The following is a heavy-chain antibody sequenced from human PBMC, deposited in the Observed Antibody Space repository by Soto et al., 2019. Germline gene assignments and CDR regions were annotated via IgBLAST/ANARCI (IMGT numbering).Heavy chain of an antibody. V-gene: IGHV1-2*02. CDR2: INPNSGGT. CDR1: GYTFTGYY. Sequence: GVSVKVSCKASGYTFTGYYMHWVRQAPGQGLEWMGWINPNSGGTNYAQKFQGRVTMTRDTSISTAYMELSRLRSDDTAVYYCAVVGEPSNYYGMDVWGQGTTVTVSS. J-gene: IGHJ6*02. CDR3: AVVGEPSNYYGMDV. D-gene: IGHD2-15*01.